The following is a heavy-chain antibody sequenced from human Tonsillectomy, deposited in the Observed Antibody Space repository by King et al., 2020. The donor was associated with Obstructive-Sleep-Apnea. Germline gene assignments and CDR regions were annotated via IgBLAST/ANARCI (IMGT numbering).Heavy chain of an antibody. CDR2: MYPGDSDT. Sequence: VQLVESGAEVKKPGESLKISCKGSGYSFTSYWIGWVRQMPGKGLEWMGIMYPGDSDTRYSPSFQGQVTISADKSISTAYLQWSSLKASDTSMYYCARKREEYYDMLTGYYILSAFDIWGQGTMVTVSS. D-gene: IGHD3-9*01. J-gene: IGHJ3*02. V-gene: IGHV5-51*01. CDR3: ARKREEYYDMLTGYYILSAFDI. CDR1: GYSFTSYW.